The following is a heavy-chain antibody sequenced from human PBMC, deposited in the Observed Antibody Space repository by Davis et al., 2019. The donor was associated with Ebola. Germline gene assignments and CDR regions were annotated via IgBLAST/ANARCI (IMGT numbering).Heavy chain of an antibody. V-gene: IGHV1-2*06. CDR2: INPHSGAT. CDR1: GYDFTDFY. CDR3: ALLTGTTVDDIDY. Sequence: AASVKVSCKASGYDFTDFYIHWVRQAPGQGLEWMGRINPHSGATKYAQRFQGRVTMTRDTSTSTVYMELSSLRSEDTAVYYCALLTGTTVDDIDYWGQGTLVTVSS. D-gene: IGHD1-14*01. J-gene: IGHJ4*02.